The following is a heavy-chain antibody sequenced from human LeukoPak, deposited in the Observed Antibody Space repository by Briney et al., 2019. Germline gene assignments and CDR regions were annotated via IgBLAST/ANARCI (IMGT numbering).Heavy chain of an antibody. J-gene: IGHJ3*02. CDR2: ISYSGSA. CDR3: ASGVAVDPDTFDI. V-gene: IGHV4-59*08. Sequence: LETLSLTCTVSNGSFSNHFWSWIRQPPGKGLEWIGYISYSGSAHYAPSLKSRVTISVDTSRNQFSLKLSSVTAADTAMYYCASGVAVDPDTFDIWGLGTLVTVSS. CDR1: NGSFSNHF. D-gene: IGHD6-19*01.